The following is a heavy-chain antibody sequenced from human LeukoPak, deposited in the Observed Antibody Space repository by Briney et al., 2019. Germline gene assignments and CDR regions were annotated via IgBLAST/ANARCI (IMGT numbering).Heavy chain of an antibody. CDR2: IYYSGST. D-gene: IGHD3-22*01. CDR3: ARVYYDSSGYLGFDY. V-gene: IGHV4-39*07. Sequence: SETLSLTCTVSGGSISSSSYYWGWIRQPPGKGLEWIGSIYYSGSTYYNPSLKSRVTISVDTSKNQLSLKLSSVTAADTAVYYCARVYYDSSGYLGFDYWGQGTLVTVSS. CDR1: GGSISSSSYY. J-gene: IGHJ4*02.